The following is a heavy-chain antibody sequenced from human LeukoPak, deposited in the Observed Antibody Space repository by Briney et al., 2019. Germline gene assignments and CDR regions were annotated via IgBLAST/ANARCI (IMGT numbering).Heavy chain of an antibody. D-gene: IGHD1-26*01. V-gene: IGHV3-66*01. J-gene: IGHJ6*02. CDR1: GFTVSSNY. CDR3: ARDSSPGAIDYYGMDV. CDR2: IYSGGST. Sequence: GGSLRLSCAASGFTVSSNYMSWVRQAPGKGLEWVSVIYSGGSTYYADSVKGRFTISRDNSKNTLYLQMNSLRAEDTAVYYCARDSSPGAIDYYGMDVWGQGTTVTVSS.